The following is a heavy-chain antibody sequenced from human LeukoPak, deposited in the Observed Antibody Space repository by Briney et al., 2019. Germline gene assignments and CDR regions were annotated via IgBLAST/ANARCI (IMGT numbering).Heavy chain of an antibody. V-gene: IGHV1-18*01. CDR1: GYTFTTFG. J-gene: IGHJ4*02. D-gene: IGHD3-10*01. Sequence: ASVKVSCKASGYTFTTFGISWVRQAPGQGLEWMGWISPYNGNTNYAEKVQGRVTMTTDTYTRTVFMELGSLTSDDTAVYYCARELGYYGSGNYYQGRGYYFDYWGQGTLLTVSS. CDR3: ARELGYYGSGNYYQGRGYYFDY. CDR2: ISPYNGNT.